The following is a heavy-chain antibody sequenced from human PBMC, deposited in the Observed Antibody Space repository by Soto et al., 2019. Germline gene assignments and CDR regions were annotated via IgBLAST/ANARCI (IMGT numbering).Heavy chain of an antibody. J-gene: IGHJ4*02. CDR1: GGTFSSYA. Sequence: QVQLVQSGAEVKKPGSSVKVSCKASGGTFSSYAISWVRQAPGQGLEWMGGIIPIFGTANYAQKFKGRVTITADESTRTAYMELSSLRSEDTAVYYCARHRPGYSSSWYYFDYWGQGTLVTVSS. V-gene: IGHV1-69*01. CDR2: IIPIFGTA. D-gene: IGHD6-13*01. CDR3: ARHRPGYSSSWYYFDY.